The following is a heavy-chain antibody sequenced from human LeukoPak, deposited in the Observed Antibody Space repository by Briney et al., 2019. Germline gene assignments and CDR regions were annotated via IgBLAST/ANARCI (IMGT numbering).Heavy chain of an antibody. CDR2: MNPNSGNT. CDR1: GGTFSSYA. J-gene: IGHJ4*02. CDR3: ARGPRDCSGGSCYKGG. D-gene: IGHD2-15*01. V-gene: IGHV1-8*02. Sequence: ASVKVSYKASGGTFSSYAISWVRQATGQGLEWMGWMNPNSGNTGYAQKFQGRVTMTRNTSISTAYMELSSLRSEDTAVYYCARGPRDCSGGSCYKGGWGQGTLVTVSS.